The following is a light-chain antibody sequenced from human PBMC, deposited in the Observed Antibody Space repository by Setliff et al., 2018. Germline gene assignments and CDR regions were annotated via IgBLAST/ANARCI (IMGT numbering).Light chain of an antibody. CDR1: SSDVGSYNY. CDR2: EVS. Sequence: QSALTQPASVSGSPGQSITISCTGTSSDVGSYNYVSWYQQHPGKAPKLMIYEVSNRPSGVSNRFSGSKSGNTASLTISGLQAEDEADYYCSSYTSSSTPVFGTGTKGTVL. J-gene: IGLJ1*01. V-gene: IGLV2-14*01. CDR3: SSYTSSSTPV.